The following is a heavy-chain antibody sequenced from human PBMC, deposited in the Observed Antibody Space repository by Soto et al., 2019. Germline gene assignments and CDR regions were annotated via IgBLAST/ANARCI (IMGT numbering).Heavy chain of an antibody. J-gene: IGHJ4*02. CDR3: GRGGGGGKGRYYIDY. Sequence: SETLSLTCTVSGASISGYYWSWIRQPPGKELEWIGYIDFSGSTNYNPSLKSRVAMSVDTSKNQFSLELRSVIAADTAVYFCGRGGGGGKGRYYIDYGGKGTEVTVPS. D-gene: IGHD1-26*01. CDR1: GASISGYY. V-gene: IGHV4-59*01. CDR2: IDFSGST.